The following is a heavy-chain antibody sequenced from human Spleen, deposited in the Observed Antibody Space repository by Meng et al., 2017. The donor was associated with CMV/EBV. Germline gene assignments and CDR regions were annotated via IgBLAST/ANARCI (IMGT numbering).Heavy chain of an antibody. CDR3: ARGSGGSREFDY. CDR1: GFIVRSKF. D-gene: IGHD5-12*01. V-gene: IGHV3-53*01. J-gene: IGHJ4*02. CDR2: IYSGGTT. Sequence: LSCAASGFIVRSKFMTWVRQAPGKGLDWVSVIYSGGTTYYADSVKGRFTISRDISKNTLYLQMNSLRAEDTAVYYCARGSGGSREFDYWGQGTLVTVSS.